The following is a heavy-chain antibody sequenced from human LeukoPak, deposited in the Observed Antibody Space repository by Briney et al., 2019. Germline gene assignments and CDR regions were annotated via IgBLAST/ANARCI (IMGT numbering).Heavy chain of an antibody. Sequence: SETLSLTCAVSGYSISSGYYWGWVHQSPGKGLEWIGNTYHSGTSYYNPSLKSRVTISVDTSKNQFSLTLSSVTAADTALYYCARKYGSNAGYFDYWGQGALVTVSS. J-gene: IGHJ4*02. CDR3: ARKYGSNAGYFDY. D-gene: IGHD4-23*01. V-gene: IGHV4-38-2*01. CDR1: GYSISSGYY. CDR2: TYHSGTS.